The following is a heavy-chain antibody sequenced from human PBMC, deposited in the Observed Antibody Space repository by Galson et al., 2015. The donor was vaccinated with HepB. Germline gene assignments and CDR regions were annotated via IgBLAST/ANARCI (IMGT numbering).Heavy chain of an antibody. CDR1: GFTFSSYW. D-gene: IGHD4-17*01. Sequence: SLRLSCAASGFTFSSYWMHWVRQAPGKGLVWVSRINSDGSSTSYADSVKGRFTISRDNAKNTLYLQMNSLRAKDTAVYYCARDPVDYGDFLDYYYDMDVWGQGTTVTVSS. CDR3: ARDPVDYGDFLDYYYDMDV. CDR2: INSDGSST. J-gene: IGHJ6*02. V-gene: IGHV3-74*01.